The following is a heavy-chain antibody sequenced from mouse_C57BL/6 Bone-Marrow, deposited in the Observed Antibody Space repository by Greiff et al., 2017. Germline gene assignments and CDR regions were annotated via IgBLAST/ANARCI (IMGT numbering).Heavy chain of an antibody. CDR3: ARWDYSNCDRFAY. CDR2: IYPGSGST. J-gene: IGHJ3*01. Sequence: QVQLQQPGAELVKPGASVKMSCTASGYTFTSYWITWVKQSPGQGLEWIGDIYPGSGSTNYNEKFTSKATLTVDTSSSTAYMQLSSLTSEDSAVYYCARWDYSNCDRFAYWGQGTLVTVSA. V-gene: IGHV1-55*01. CDR1: GYTFTSYW. D-gene: IGHD2-5*01.